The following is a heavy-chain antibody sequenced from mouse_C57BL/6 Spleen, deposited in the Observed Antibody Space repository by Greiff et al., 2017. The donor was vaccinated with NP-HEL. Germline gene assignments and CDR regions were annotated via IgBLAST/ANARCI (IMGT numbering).Heavy chain of an antibody. V-gene: IGHV1-64*01. CDR1: GYTFTSYW. J-gene: IGHJ1*03. CDR3: ANPVYGNYEYFDV. CDR2: IHPNSGST. D-gene: IGHD2-1*01. Sequence: VQLQQPGAELVKPGASVKLSCKASGYTFTSYWMHWVKQRPGQGLEWIGMIHPNSGSTNYNEKFKSKATLTVDKSSSTAYMQLSSLTSEDSAVYYCANPVYGNYEYFDVWGTGTTVTVSS.